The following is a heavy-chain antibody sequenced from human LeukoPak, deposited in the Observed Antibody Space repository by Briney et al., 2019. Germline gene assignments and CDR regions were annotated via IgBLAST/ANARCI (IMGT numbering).Heavy chain of an antibody. V-gene: IGHV1-69*13. CDR2: IIPIFGTA. Sequence: SVKVSCKTSGYSENFYGITWVRQVAGQGLEWMGGIIPIFGTANYAQKFQGRVTITADESTSTAYMERSSLTSKDTAVYYCASRMVRGLSDYYYYMDVWGKGTTVTISS. CDR1: GYSENFYG. CDR3: ASRMVRGLSDYYYYMDV. D-gene: IGHD3-10*01. J-gene: IGHJ6*03.